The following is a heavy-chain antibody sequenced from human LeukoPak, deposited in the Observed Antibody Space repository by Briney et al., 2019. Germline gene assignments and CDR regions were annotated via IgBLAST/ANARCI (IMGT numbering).Heavy chain of an antibody. CDR2: INHSGST. CDR1: GFTFSSYA. D-gene: IGHD3-22*01. J-gene: IGHJ3*02. CDR3: ARVPKYYYDSSGWTTDAFDI. Sequence: GSLRLSCAASGFTFSSYAMSWIRQPPGKGLEWIGEINHSGSTNYNPSLKSRVTISVDTSKNQFSLKLSSVTAADTAVYYCARVPKYYYDSSGWTTDAFDIWGQGTMVTVSS. V-gene: IGHV4-34*01.